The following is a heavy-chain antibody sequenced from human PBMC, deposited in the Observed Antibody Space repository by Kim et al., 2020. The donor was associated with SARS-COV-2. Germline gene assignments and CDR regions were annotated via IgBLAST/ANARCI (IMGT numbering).Heavy chain of an antibody. V-gene: IGHV3-33*01. J-gene: IGHJ3*02. CDR1: GFTFSSYG. Sequence: GGSLRLSCAASGFTFSSYGMHWVRQAPGKGLEWVAGIWYDGSNKYYADSVKGRFTISRDNSKNTLYLQMNSLRAEDTAVYYCARDRSPLGAFDIWGQGTMVTVSS. CDR3: ARDRSPLGAFDI. CDR2: IWYDGSNK.